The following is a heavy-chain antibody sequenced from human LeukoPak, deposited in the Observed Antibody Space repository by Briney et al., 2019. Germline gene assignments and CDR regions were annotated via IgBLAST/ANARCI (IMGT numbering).Heavy chain of an antibody. V-gene: IGHV3-23*01. CDR1: GFIFSSYA. CDR3: ANGLHRYYYDSSGYSDY. CDR2: ISSSGGTT. J-gene: IGHJ4*02. D-gene: IGHD3-22*01. Sequence: PGGSLRLSCAASGFIFSSYAMSWVRHTPGQGLEWVSAISSSGGTTYYADSVKGRFTISRDNSKHTLYLQMNSLRAEDTAVYYCANGLHRYYYDSSGYSDYWGQGTLVTVSS.